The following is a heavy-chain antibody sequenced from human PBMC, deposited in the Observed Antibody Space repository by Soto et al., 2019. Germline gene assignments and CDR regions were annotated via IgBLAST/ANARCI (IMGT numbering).Heavy chain of an antibody. CDR3: AIDTGFGELFSDNFHL. V-gene: IGHV3-30*03. D-gene: IGHD3-10*01. CDR1: GFNLRSYG. CDR2: MSYDGKNT. Sequence: QAQLVESGGGVVQPGRSLRLSCTASGFNLRSYGMHWVRQAPGKGLSWVAVMSYDGKNTYSADYVKGRFTISRDDSENTRYLPMNSLGAEDTALYYCAIDTGFGELFSDNFHLWGQGTMVTVSS. J-gene: IGHJ3*01.